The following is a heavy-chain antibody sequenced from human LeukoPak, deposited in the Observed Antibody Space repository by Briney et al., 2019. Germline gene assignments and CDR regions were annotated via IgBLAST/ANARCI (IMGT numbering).Heavy chain of an antibody. CDR3: ARGVAAPGTGGLSWFDP. J-gene: IGHJ5*02. D-gene: IGHD6-13*01. CDR1: GCSVNSGSYY. CDR2: IYSSGST. V-gene: IGHV4-61*01. Sequence: PSETLSLTCTVSGCSVNSGSYYWSWIRQPPGKRLEWIEYIYSSGSTNYNPSLKSRVTISLDTPKNQFSLKLSFVTAADTAVYYCARGVAAPGTGGLSWFDPWGQGTLVTVSS.